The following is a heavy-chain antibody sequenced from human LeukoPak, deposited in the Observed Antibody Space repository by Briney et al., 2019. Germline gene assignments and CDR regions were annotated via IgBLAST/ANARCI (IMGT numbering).Heavy chain of an antibody. V-gene: IGHV3-23*01. Sequence: GGSLRLSCAASGFTFSSYGMSWVRQAPGKGLEWVPAISGSGGSTYYADSVKGRFTISRDNSKNTLYLQMNSLRAEDTAIYYCAKDPGDYFDYWGQGTLVTVSS. J-gene: IGHJ4*02. CDR1: GFTFSSYG. D-gene: IGHD2-8*02. CDR2: ISGSGGST. CDR3: AKDPGDYFDY.